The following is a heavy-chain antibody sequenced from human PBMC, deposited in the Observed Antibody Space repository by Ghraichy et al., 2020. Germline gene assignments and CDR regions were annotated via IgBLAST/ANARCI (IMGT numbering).Heavy chain of an antibody. CDR3: ARDAQWLVPSY. D-gene: IGHD6-19*01. J-gene: IGHJ4*02. CDR1: GFTVISNY. V-gene: IGHV3-53*01. CDR2: IYSGGST. Sequence: GGSLRLSCAASGFTVISNYMSWVRQAPGKGLEWVSVIYSGGSTYYADSVKGRFTISRDNSKNTLYLQMNSLRAEDTAVYYCARDAQWLVPSYWGQGTLVTVST.